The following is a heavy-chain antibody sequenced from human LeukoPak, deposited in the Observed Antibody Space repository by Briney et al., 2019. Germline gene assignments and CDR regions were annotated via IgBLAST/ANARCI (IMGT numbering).Heavy chain of an antibody. J-gene: IGHJ4*02. CDR1: GFTFSSYA. CDR3: AKVLSGSQDY. V-gene: IGHV3-23*01. D-gene: IGHD1-26*01. CDR2: IGCGGEST. Sequence: GGSLRLSCAASGFTFSSYAMSWVRQAPGKGLEWVSTIGCGGESTDYADSVKGRFTISRENSKNTVYLKMNSLRAEDTAVYYCAKVLSGSQDYWGQGTLVIVFS.